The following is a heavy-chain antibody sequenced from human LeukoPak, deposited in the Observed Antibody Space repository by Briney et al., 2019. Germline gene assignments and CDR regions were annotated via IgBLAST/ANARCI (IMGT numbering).Heavy chain of an antibody. CDR2: LSGSGGAT. Sequence: GWSLSLSCASSGLTFRSYAMSRSRQAPGRGQEKVSGLSGSGGATDYAVSVKGRFTISRDNSKNTLHLQMDSLRAEDTAVYYCAKVIAVASGYFQHWGQGTLVTVSS. CDR1: GLTFRSYA. D-gene: IGHD6-19*01. J-gene: IGHJ1*01. CDR3: AKVIAVASGYFQH. V-gene: IGHV3-23*01.